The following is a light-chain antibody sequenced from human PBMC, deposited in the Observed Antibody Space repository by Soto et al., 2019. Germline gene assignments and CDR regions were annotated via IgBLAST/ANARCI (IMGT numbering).Light chain of an antibody. CDR1: RSVNSH. Sequence: DIMKTQSPLTLSVSPGERATLSCRASRSVNSHLAWYLQKPGQAPSLLIYGASTRATGIPGSFIGNGSGTGLTLTASSLLPEDFAVYHCQQYTNGPFTFCPATKVGI. CDR3: QQYTNGPFT. V-gene: IGKV3-15*01. J-gene: IGKJ3*01. CDR2: GAS.